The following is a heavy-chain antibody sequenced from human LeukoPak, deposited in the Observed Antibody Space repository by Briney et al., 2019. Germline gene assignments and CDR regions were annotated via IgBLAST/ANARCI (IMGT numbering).Heavy chain of an antibody. J-gene: IGHJ4*02. CDR2: IYTSGSS. CDR3: AREVQYYYDSSGSDFDY. CDR1: GGSISSDY. V-gene: IGHV4-4*07. Sequence: SETLSLTCTASGGSISSDYWSWIRQPAGKGLEWIGRIYTSGSSNYNPSLKRRVTMSVDTSKNQFTLNLSSVTAADPAVYYCAREVQYYYDSSGSDFDYWGQATLVTVSS. D-gene: IGHD3-22*01.